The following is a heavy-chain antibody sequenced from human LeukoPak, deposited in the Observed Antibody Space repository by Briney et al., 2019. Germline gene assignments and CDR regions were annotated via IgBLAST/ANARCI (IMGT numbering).Heavy chain of an antibody. CDR2: IIPIFGTA. J-gene: IGHJ4*02. Sequence: ASVKVSCKASGGTFSSYAISWVRQAPGQGLEWMGGIIPIFGTANYTQKFQGRVTITTDESTSTAYMELSSLRSEDTAVYYCARASNYYDSSGYRFDYWGQGTLVTVSS. CDR3: ARASNYYDSSGYRFDY. V-gene: IGHV1-69*05. CDR1: GGTFSSYA. D-gene: IGHD3-22*01.